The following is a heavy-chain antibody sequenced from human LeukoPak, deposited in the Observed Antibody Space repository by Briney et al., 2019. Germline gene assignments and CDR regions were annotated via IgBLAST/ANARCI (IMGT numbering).Heavy chain of an antibody. V-gene: IGHV1-69*04. CDR3: ARTYDSSGYSQAYFDY. CDR2: IIPILGIA. Sequence: ASVTVSCKASGGTFSSYAISWVRQAPGQGLEWVGRIIPILGIANYAQKFQGRVTITADKSTSTAYMELSSLRSEDTAVYYCARTYDSSGYSQAYFDYWGQGTLVTVSS. D-gene: IGHD3-22*01. CDR1: GGTFSSYA. J-gene: IGHJ4*02.